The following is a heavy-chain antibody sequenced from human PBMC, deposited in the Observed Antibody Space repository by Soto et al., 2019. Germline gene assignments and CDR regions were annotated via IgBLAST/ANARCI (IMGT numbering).Heavy chain of an antibody. V-gene: IGHV4-34*01. D-gene: IGHD3-22*01. CDR1: GGSFSGYS. Sequence: PSETLSLTCAVYGGSFSGYSWTWIRQPPGTGLEWIGEINHSGSTNYNPSLKSRVTISVDTSKNQFSLRLTSVTAADTAVYYCVSPEGYYDSSGYTLDYWGQGTLVTVSS. CDR2: INHSGST. CDR3: VSPEGYYDSSGYTLDY. J-gene: IGHJ4*02.